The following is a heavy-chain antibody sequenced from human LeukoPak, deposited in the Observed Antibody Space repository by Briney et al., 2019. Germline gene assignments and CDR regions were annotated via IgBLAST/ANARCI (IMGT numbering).Heavy chain of an antibody. CDR2: IFHSGST. CDR3: ASGGLVSRYLDH. Sequence: PSETLSLTCAVWGRSINSSSWRGWVRLPPGEGVEWIEEIFHSGSTNFNPSLKSRLTMSVDESKHEFSLKLTSVTAADTAVYYCASGGLVSRYLDHWGQGTLVTVSS. J-gene: IGHJ4*02. CDR1: GRSINSSSW. V-gene: IGHV4-4*02. D-gene: IGHD3-9*01.